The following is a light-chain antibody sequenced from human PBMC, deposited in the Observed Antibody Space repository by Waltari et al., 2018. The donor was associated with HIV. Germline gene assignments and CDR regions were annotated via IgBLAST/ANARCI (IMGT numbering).Light chain of an antibody. J-gene: IGKJ1*01. Sequence: DIVMTQSPDSLAVSLGERATINCKSSQSVLYSSNNTNYLAWYQQKPGQPPKLLSYGASTRESGVPDRFSGSGSGTDFTLTISSLQAEDVAVYYCQQYYSTPRTFGQGTKVEIK. CDR1: QSVLYSSNNTNY. CDR3: QQYYSTPRT. V-gene: IGKV4-1*01. CDR2: GAS.